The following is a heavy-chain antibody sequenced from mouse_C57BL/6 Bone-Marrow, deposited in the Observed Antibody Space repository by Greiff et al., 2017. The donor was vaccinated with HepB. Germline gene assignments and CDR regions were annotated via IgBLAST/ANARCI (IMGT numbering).Heavy chain of an antibody. CDR1: GFTFSDYY. Sequence: EVQRVESGGGLVQPGGSLKLSCAASGFTFSDYYMYWVRQTPEKRLEWVAYISNGGGSTYYPDTVKGRFTISRDNAKNTLYLQMSRLKSEDTAMYYCARRDYGYYAMDYWGKGTSVTVSS. D-gene: IGHD1-1*01. J-gene: IGHJ4*01. CDR3: ARRDYGYYAMDY. V-gene: IGHV5-12*01. CDR2: ISNGGGST.